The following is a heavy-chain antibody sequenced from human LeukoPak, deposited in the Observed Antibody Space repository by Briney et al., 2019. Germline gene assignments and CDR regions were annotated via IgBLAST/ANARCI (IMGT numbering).Heavy chain of an antibody. V-gene: IGHV4-30-2*01. D-gene: IGHD3-10*01. J-gene: IGHJ6*03. CDR1: GGSISSGGYY. CDR3: ARDREEYGSGSYYNYYYYYMDV. Sequence: SQTLSLTCSVSGGSISSGGYYWSWIRQPPGKGLEWIGYIYHSGSTYYNPSLKSRVTISVDRSKNQFSLKLSSVTAADTAVYYCARDREEYGSGSYYNYYYYYMDVWGKGTTVTVSS. CDR2: IYHSGST.